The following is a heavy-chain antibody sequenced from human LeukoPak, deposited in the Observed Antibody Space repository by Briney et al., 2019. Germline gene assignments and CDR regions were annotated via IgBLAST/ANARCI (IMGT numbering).Heavy chain of an antibody. CDR2: IYTSGST. CDR1: GGSISSYY. CDR3: ARGDIVVVPAAIRANYYYYMDV. J-gene: IGHJ6*03. Sequence: SETLSLTCTVSGGSISSYYWSWIRQPAGKGLEWIGRIYTSGSTNYNPSLKSRVTMSVDTSKNQFSLKLSSVTAADTAVYYCARGDIVVVPAAIRANYYYYMDVWGKGTTVTVSS. D-gene: IGHD2-2*02. V-gene: IGHV4-4*07.